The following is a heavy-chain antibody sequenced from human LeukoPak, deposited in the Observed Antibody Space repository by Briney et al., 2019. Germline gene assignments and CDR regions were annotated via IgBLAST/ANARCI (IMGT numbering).Heavy chain of an antibody. CDR3: AKVGTTGTTGFDP. Sequence: PGGSLRLSCAASGFTFSSYGMHWVRQAPGKGLEWVAVISYDGSNKYYADSVKGRFTISRDNSKNTLYLQMNSLRAEDTAVYYCAKVGTTGTTGFDPWGQGTLVTVSS. CDR2: ISYDGSNK. CDR1: GFTFSSYG. D-gene: IGHD1-1*01. J-gene: IGHJ5*02. V-gene: IGHV3-30*18.